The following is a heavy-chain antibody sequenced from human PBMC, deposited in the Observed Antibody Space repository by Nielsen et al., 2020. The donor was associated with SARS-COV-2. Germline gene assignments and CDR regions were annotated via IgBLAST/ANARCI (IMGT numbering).Heavy chain of an antibody. J-gene: IGHJ6*02. CDR2: FDPEDGET. D-gene: IGHD2-15*01. CDR3: ARDYLDDSGPPPQYYFGMDV. V-gene: IGHV1-24*01. Sequence: ASVKVSCKVSGYTLTELSMHWVRQAPGKGLEWMGGFDPEDGETIYAQKFQGRVTMTEDTSTDTAYMELSSLRSEDTAVYYCARDYLDDSGPPPQYYFGMDVWGQGTTVTVSS. CDR1: GYTLTELS.